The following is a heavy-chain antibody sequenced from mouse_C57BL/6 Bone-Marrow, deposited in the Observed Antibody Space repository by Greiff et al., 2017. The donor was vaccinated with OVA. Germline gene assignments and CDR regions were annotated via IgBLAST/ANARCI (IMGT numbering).Heavy chain of an antibody. CDR2: IYPGSGNT. V-gene: IGHV1-66*01. Sequence: QVQLKESGPELVKPGASVKISCKASGYSFTSYYIHWVKQRPGQGLEWIGWIYPGSGNTKYNEKFKGKATMTADTSSSTAYMQLSSLTSEDSAVYYCATLLYYYGSSYWYFDVWGTGTTVTVSS. J-gene: IGHJ1*03. CDR1: GYSFTSYY. D-gene: IGHD1-1*01. CDR3: ATLLYYYGSSYWYFDV.